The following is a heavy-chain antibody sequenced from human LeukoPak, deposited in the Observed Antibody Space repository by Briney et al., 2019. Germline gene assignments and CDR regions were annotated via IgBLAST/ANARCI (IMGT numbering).Heavy chain of an antibody. D-gene: IGHD1-26*01. CDR1: GFTLSSYS. V-gene: IGHV3-48*04. CDR3: AKDRGSGSPADYFDY. J-gene: IGHJ4*02. CDR2: IDSSSRII. Sequence: GGSLRLSCAASGFTLSSYSMNWVRQAPGKGLEWISFIDSSSRIIFYAESVKGRFTISRDNAKNSLFLQMNSLRAEDTAVYYCAKDRGSGSPADYFDYWGQGTLVTVSS.